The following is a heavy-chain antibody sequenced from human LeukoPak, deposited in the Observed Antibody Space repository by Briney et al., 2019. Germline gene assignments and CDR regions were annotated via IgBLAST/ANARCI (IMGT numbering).Heavy chain of an antibody. J-gene: IGHJ4*02. CDR3: ARDRPTGASRIFVVQ. Sequence: PGGSLRLSCTASGFTFTTYAMTWVRQAPGKGLEWISSMSSGSRYIYYADSVRGRFTISRDNTRNSLYLAMNNLRAEDTAIYYCARDRPTGASRIFVVQWGQGTPVTVS. CDR2: MSSGSRYI. V-gene: IGHV3-21*06. D-gene: IGHD2-15*01. CDR1: GFTFTTYA.